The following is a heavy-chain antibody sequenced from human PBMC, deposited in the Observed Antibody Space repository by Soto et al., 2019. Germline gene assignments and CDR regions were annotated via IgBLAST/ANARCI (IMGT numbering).Heavy chain of an antibody. Sequence: PSETLSLTCTVSGGSISSYYWSWIRQPPGKGLEWIGYIYYSGSTNYNPSLKSRVTISVDTSKNQFSLKLSSVTAADTAVYYCARGADGSGTYCYYYGMDVWGQGTTVTVSS. CDR1: GGSISSYY. D-gene: IGHD3-3*01. CDR2: IYYSGST. J-gene: IGHJ6*02. CDR3: ARGADGSGTYCYYYGMDV. V-gene: IGHV4-59*01.